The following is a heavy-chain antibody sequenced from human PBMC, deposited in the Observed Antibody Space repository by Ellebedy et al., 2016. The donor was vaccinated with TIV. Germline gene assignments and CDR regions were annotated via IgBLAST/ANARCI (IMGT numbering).Heavy chain of an antibody. V-gene: IGHV3-23*01. CDR3: ARKREGYNFHYFDS. D-gene: IGHD5-24*01. J-gene: IGHJ4*02. CDR2: ISGSGGTT. Sequence: GGSLRLXCAASGFTFSRTAMSWVRQAPGKGLEWVSVISGSGGTTDYADSVKGRFTISRDNSKNTLILQMNSLRAEDTAEYYCARKREGYNFHYFDSWGQGTLVTVSS. CDR1: GFTFSRTA.